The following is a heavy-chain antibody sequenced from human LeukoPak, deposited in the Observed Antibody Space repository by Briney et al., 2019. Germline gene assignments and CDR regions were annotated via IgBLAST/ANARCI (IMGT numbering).Heavy chain of an antibody. J-gene: IGHJ4*02. D-gene: IGHD5-12*01. CDR3: ARLDSGYGKYYFDY. CDR1: GGSTSSYY. V-gene: IGHV4-59*08. CDR2: IYHRGST. Sequence: SETLSLTCTVSGGSTSSYYWSWIRQPPGKGLEWIGYIYHRGSTNYNSSLKSRVSISVDTSKNQFYLKLTSVTAADTAVYYCARLDSGYGKYYFDYWGQGTLVTVSS.